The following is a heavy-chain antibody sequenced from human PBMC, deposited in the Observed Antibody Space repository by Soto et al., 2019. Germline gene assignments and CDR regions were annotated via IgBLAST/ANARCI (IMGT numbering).Heavy chain of an antibody. CDR2: INHSGST. V-gene: IGHV4-34*01. Sequence: SHTRSLSCAVYPGSFGFYNSLLTRQPPGKGLEWIGEINHSGSTNYNPSLKSRVTISVDTSKNQFSLKLSAVTAADTAVYYCAREMRPLPGLDYWGQGTLVTFSS. J-gene: IGHJ4*02. CDR3: AREMRPLPGLDY. CDR1: PGSFGFYN.